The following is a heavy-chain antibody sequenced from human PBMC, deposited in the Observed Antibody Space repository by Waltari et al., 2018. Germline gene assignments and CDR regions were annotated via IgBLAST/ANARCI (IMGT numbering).Heavy chain of an antibody. CDR1: GGSISSYY. CDR2: IYYSGST. J-gene: IGHJ4*02. V-gene: IGHV4-59*01. D-gene: IGHD3-10*01. Sequence: QVQLQESGPGLVKPSETLSLTCTVSGGSISSYYWSWIRQPPGKGLEWIGYIYYSGSTNYNPSLKSRVTISVDTSKNQLSLKLNSVTAADTAVYYCARGGPMVRGVFDYWGQGTLVTVSS. CDR3: ARGGPMVRGVFDY.